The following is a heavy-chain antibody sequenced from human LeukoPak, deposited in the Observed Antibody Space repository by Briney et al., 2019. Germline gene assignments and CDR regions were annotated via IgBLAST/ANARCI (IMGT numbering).Heavy chain of an antibody. J-gene: IGHJ6*03. CDR1: GGSISSYY. D-gene: IGHD2-15*01. V-gene: IGHV4-59*12. CDR3: ARVTLPDYYYYMDV. CDR2: IYYSGST. Sequence: PSETLSLTCTVSGGSISSYYWNWIRQPPGKGLEWIGYIYYSGSTNYNPSLKSRVTISVDTSKNQFSLKLSSVTAADTAVYYCARVTLPDYYYYMDVWGKGTTVTVSS.